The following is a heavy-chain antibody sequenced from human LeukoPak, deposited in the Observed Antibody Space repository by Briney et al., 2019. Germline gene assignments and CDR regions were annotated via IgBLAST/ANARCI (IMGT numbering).Heavy chain of an antibody. J-gene: IGHJ6*02. V-gene: IGHV1-18*01. CDR3: ARSGYSYGTAYYYYGMDV. D-gene: IGHD5-18*01. Sequence: ASVKVSCKASGYTFTSYGISWVRQAPGQGLEWMGWISAYNGNTNYAQKLQGRVTMTTDTSTSTAYMELRSLRSDDTAVYYCARSGYSYGTAYYYYGMDVWGQGTMVTVSS. CDR2: ISAYNGNT. CDR1: GYTFTSYG.